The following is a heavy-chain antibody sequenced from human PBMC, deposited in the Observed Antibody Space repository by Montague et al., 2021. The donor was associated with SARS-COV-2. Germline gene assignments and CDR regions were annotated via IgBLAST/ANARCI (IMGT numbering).Heavy chain of an antibody. Sequence: SEILSLTCTVSGGSISSSSYYWGWIRQPPGKGLEWIGSIYYSGSTYYNPSLKSRVTISVDTSKSQFSLKLSSVTAADTAVYYCARPVSYYDILSSSTNWFDPWGQGTLVTVSS. V-gene: IGHV4-39*01. CDR3: ARPVSYYDILSSSTNWFDP. D-gene: IGHD3-9*01. CDR1: GGSISSSSYY. CDR2: IYYSGST. J-gene: IGHJ5*02.